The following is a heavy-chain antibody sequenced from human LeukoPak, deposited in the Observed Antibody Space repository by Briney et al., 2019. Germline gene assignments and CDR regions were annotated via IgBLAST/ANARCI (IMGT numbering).Heavy chain of an antibody. V-gene: IGHV5-51*01. D-gene: IGHD4-11*01. CDR2: IYPGDSDT. Sequence: GESLKISCKGSGYSFTSYWIGWVRQMPGKGLEWMGIIYPGDSDTRYSPSFQGQVTISADKSVSTAYLQWSSLKASDTAMYYCARRGGTLTTPYYYYYVDVWGKGTTVTVSS. CDR1: GYSFTSYW. CDR3: ARRGGTLTTPYYYYYVDV. J-gene: IGHJ6*03.